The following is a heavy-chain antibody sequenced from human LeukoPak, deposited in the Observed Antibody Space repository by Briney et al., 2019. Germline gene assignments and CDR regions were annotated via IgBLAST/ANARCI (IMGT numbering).Heavy chain of an antibody. V-gene: IGHV4-38-2*02. CDR1: GYSISSGYY. D-gene: IGHD3-10*01. CDR3: ARAELLWFGELAPFDP. J-gene: IGHJ5*02. Sequence: SETLSLTCTVSGYSISSGYYWGWIRQPPGKGLEWIGSIYHSGSTNYNPSLKSRVTISVDTSKNQFSLKLSSVTAADTAVYYCARAELLWFGELAPFDPWGQGTLVTVSS. CDR2: IYHSGST.